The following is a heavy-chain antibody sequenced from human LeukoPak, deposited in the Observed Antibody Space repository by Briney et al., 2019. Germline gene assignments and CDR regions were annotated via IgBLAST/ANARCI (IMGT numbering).Heavy chain of an antibody. CDR2: IKQDGSDK. V-gene: IGHV3-7*01. J-gene: IGHJ4*02. D-gene: IGHD3-10*01. CDR3: ARSLWPADY. CDR1: GFTFSDYW. Sequence: GGSLRLSCAASGFTFSDYWMSWLRQAPGKGLEWVADIKQDGSDKKYVDSVKGRFTIFRDSAKKSLYLQMDSLRAEDTAVYSCARSLWPADYWGQGTLVTVSS.